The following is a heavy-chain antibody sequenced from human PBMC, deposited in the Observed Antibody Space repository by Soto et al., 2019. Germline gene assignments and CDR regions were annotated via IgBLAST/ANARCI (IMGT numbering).Heavy chain of an antibody. J-gene: IGHJ5*02. D-gene: IGHD2-15*01. CDR3: ARSLYCSGGSCRRVWFDP. V-gene: IGHV4-39*01. CDR2: IYYRGST. CDR1: GGSISSSSYY. Sequence: QLQLQESGPGLVKPSETLSLTCTVSGGSISSSSYYWGWIRQPPGKGLEWIGSIYYRGSTYYNPSLKSRVTISVDTAKNQFSLKLSSVTAADTAVYYCARSLYCSGGSCRRVWFDPWGQGTLVTVSS.